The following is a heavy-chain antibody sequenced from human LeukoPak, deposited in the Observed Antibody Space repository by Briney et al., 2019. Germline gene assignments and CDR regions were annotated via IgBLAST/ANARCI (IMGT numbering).Heavy chain of an antibody. J-gene: IGHJ5*02. V-gene: IGHV3-30*02. CDR1: GFTFSSYG. CDR2: IRYEGSNK. D-gene: IGHD1-26*01. Sequence: GGSLRLSCAASGFTFSSYGMHWVRQAPGKGLEWVAFIRYEGSNKYYADSVMGRFTISRDNSKNTLYLQMNSLRAEDTAVYYCARVPFGSYSNWFDPWGQGTLVTVSS. CDR3: ARVPFGSYSNWFDP.